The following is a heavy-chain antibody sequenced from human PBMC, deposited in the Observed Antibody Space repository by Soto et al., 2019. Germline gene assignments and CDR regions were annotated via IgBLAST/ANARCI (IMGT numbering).Heavy chain of an antibody. D-gene: IGHD6-13*01. V-gene: IGHV1-2*02. CDR2: INPNSGGT. CDR1: GYSFSGYY. Sequence: XSVKVSCKASGYSFSGYYMRWVRQAPGQGLEWMGWINPNSGGTNYAQKFQGRVTMTRDTSISTAYVELSRLRSDDTAVYYCAREFPRGIAEAGPRKYFQHWGQGTLVTVSS. J-gene: IGHJ1*01. CDR3: AREFPRGIAEAGPRKYFQH.